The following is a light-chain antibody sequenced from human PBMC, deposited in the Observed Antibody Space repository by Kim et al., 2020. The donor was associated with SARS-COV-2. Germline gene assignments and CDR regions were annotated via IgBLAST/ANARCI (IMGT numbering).Light chain of an antibody. Sequence: SASVRDRVTITCQADQTIYKYLNGYPQKPGKPPTLLIYGVSTLESGVPSRFSGHGFGTDFSLAISALQPEDFATYFCQQSYTTPTFGQGTKVDIK. J-gene: IGKJ1*01. CDR2: GVS. V-gene: IGKV1-39*01. CDR1: QTIYKY. CDR3: QQSYTTPT.